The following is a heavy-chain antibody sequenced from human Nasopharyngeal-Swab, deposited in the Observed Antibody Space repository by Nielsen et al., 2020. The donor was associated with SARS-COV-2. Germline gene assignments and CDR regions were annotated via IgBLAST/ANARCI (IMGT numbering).Heavy chain of an antibody. CDR3: STLPIPALGADY. CDR1: EFTVTDYV. V-gene: IGHV3-73*01. CDR2: IRSKTHSYTT. Sequence: GGSLRLSCVASEFTVTDYVIHWVRQAPGKGLEWVGPIRSKTHSYTTDYAASVKGRFTISRDDSKNTAYLHMNSLESEDTAVYYCSTLPIPALGADYWGQGTLVTVSS. J-gene: IGHJ4*02. D-gene: IGHD6-13*01.